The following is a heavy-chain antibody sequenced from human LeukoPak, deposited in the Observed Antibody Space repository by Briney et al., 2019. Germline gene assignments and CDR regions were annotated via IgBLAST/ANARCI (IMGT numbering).Heavy chain of an antibody. D-gene: IGHD3-10*01. CDR1: GFTFSDYQ. CDR3: ARVTYYYGSGSYYNAYWYFDL. CDR2: ITSSGATT. V-gene: IGHV3-11*01. J-gene: IGHJ2*01. Sequence: GGSLRLSCAASGFTFSDYQMSWIRQAPGKGLDWISSITSSGATTYYADSVKGRFTISRDNAKYSLYLQMNSLRAEDTAVYYCARVTYYYGSGSYYNAYWYFDLWGRGTLVTVS.